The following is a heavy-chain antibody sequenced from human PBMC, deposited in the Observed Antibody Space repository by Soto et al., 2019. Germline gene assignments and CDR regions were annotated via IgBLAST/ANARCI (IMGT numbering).Heavy chain of an antibody. J-gene: IGHJ4*02. D-gene: IGHD6-19*01. Sequence: SETLSLTCSVSGGSISNYYWNWIRQPPGKGLEWVGYVHYSGTTSYNPSLKSRVTISLDTSKNQFSLRLSSVTAADTATYYCAKDGQWLDVYLESWGQGTRSPSPQ. V-gene: IGHV4-59*01. CDR2: VHYSGTT. CDR3: AKDGQWLDVYLES. CDR1: GGSISNYY.